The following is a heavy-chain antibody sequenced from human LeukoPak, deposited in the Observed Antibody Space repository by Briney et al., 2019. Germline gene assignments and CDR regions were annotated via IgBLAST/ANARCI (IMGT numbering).Heavy chain of an antibody. CDR3: ARDHRPCYGYCGRSESSDY. CDR2: ISAYNGNT. V-gene: IGHV1-18*01. J-gene: IGHJ4*02. D-gene: IGHD5-18*01. CDR1: GYTFTSYG. Sequence: GASVKVSCKASGYTFTSYGISWVRQAPGQRLEWMGWISAYNGNTNYAQKLQGRVTMTTDTSTSTAYMELRSLRSDDTAVYYCARDHRPCYGYCGRSESSDYWGQGTLVTVSS.